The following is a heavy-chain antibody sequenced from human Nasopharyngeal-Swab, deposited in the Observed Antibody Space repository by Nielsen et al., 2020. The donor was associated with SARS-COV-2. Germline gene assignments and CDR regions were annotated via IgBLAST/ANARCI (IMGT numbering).Heavy chain of an antibody. V-gene: IGHV5-51*01. CDR2: IYPCDSDT. CDR1: GYTFSSYW. J-gene: IGHJ5*02. D-gene: IGHD2-2*01. Sequence: GGSLRLSCQGSGYTFSSYWIAWVRQMPGKGLEWMGMIYPCDSDTRYSPYFQGQVTMSVDKSINTAYLHWSSLKASDTAMYYCARHGGFCSSTNCYGGWFDPWGQGTQVIVSS. CDR3: ARHGGFCSSTNCYGGWFDP.